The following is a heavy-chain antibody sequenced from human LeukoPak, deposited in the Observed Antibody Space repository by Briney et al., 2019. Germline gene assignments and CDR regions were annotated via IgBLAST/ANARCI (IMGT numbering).Heavy chain of an antibody. V-gene: IGHV3-21*01. CDR1: GFTFSSYG. D-gene: IGHD3-3*01. Sequence: GGSLRLSCAASGFTFSSYGMHWVRQAPGKGLEWVSSISSSNTYIYYADSVKGRFTISRDNAKNSLYLQMNSLRAEDTAVYYCAREGLITIFGVVINWFDPWGQGTLVTVSS. CDR3: AREGLITIFGVVINWFDP. J-gene: IGHJ5*02. CDR2: ISSSNTYI.